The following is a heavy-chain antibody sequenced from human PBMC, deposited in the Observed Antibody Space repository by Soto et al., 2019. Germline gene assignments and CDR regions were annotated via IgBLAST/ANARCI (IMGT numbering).Heavy chain of an antibody. CDR2: ITDSGRT. CDR3: ARVLITSGPLEYSFDF. D-gene: IGHD3-16*01. CDR1: GGSIRRSDSC. V-gene: IGHV4-31*03. Sequence: SETLSLTCSVSGGSIRRSDSCWSWVRQFPGKGLEWIAYITDSGRTDYNPSLKSRATSSIDTSKNQFFLNLSSMTAADTAVYSCARVLITSGPLEYSFDFCGPGSLVTVSS. J-gene: IGHJ4*02.